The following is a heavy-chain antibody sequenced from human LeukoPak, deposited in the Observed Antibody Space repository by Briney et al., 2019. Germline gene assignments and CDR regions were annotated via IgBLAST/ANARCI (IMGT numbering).Heavy chain of an antibody. CDR3: ARARGTAMGFQH. J-gene: IGHJ1*01. D-gene: IGHD5-18*01. CDR2: IIPIFGTA. CDR1: GGTFSSYA. Sequence: SVKVSCKASGGTFSSYAISWVRQAPGQGLEWMGGIIPIFGTANYAQKFQGRVTITADKSTSTAYMELSSLRSEDTAVYYCARARGTAMGFQHWGRAPWSPSPQ. V-gene: IGHV1-69*06.